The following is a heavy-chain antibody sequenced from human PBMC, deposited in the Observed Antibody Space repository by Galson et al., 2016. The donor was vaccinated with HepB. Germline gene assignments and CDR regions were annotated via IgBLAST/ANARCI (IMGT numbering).Heavy chain of an antibody. CDR3: ARDLGGAYGTGRSFDY. Sequence: CAISGDSVFSINAAWHWLRQSPSRGLEWLGRTYHRSKWYNDYAVSVKSRTTINPDTSKNQFSLQLNSVTPEDTAVYYCARDLGGAYGTGRSFDYWGQGTLVTVSS. J-gene: IGHJ4*02. V-gene: IGHV6-1*01. CDR2: TYHRSKWYN. CDR1: GDSVFSINAA. D-gene: IGHD1-1*01.